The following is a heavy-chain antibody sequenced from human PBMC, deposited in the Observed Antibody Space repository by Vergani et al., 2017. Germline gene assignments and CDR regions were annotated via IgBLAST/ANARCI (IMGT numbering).Heavy chain of an antibody. CDR1: GASIRSSNYY. J-gene: IGHJ6*02. CDR3: ARHLGSGGFFPSSYYYGMDV. D-gene: IGHD3-10*01. V-gene: IGHV4-39*01. CDR2: IDYSGST. Sequence: QLQLQESGPGLVKPSATLYLTCSVSGASIRSSNYYWGWIRQPPGKGLAWIASIDYSGSTYYNPSLKSRVTISVDTSKNQFSLKLSSVTAADTAIYYCARHLGSGGFFPSSYYYGMDVWGHGTTVTVSS.